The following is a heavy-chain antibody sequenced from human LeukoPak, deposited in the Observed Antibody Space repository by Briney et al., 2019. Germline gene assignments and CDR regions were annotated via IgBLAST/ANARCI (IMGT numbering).Heavy chain of an antibody. J-gene: IGHJ4*02. V-gene: IGHV3-48*03. CDR1: GFTFSSYE. CDR2: ISSSGSTI. CDR3: ARGRGDDDNFLGHSAYFDY. D-gene: IGHD5-24*01. Sequence: GGSLRLSCAASGFTFSSYEMNWVRQAPGKGLEWVSYISSSGSTIYYADSVKGRFTISRDNAKNSLYLQMNSLRAEDTAVYYCARGRGDDDNFLGHSAYFDYWGQGTLVTVSS.